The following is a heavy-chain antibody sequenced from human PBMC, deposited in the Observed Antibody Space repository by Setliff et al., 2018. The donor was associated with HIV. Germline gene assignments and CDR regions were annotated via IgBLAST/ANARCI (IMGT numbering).Heavy chain of an antibody. J-gene: IGHJ4*02. CDR2: IYTSGSP. D-gene: IGHD6-19*01. CDR1: GGSVNSGNYH. V-gene: IGHV4-61*09. Sequence: ASETLSLTCSVSGGSVNSGNYHWAWIRQPAGKGLEWIGHIYTSGSPHYKSSLTSRLTILLDTSRNQFSLKLTSVTAADSATYYCARWVYNSAWSLDYWGQGTLVTVSS. CDR3: ARWVYNSAWSLDY.